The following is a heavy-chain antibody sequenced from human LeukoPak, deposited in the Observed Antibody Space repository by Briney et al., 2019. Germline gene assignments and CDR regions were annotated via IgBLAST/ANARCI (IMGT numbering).Heavy chain of an antibody. J-gene: IGHJ6*03. V-gene: IGHV4-61*01. CDR3: ARHSSSYYSYMDV. D-gene: IGHD6-13*01. CDR1: GGSVSSGSYY. CDR2: IYTSGST. Sequence: SETLSLTCTVSGGSVSSGSYYWGWIRQPPGKGLEWIGRIYTSGSTNYNPSLKSRVTMSVDTSKNQFSLKLSSVTAADTAVYYCARHSSSYYSYMDVWGKGTTVTISS.